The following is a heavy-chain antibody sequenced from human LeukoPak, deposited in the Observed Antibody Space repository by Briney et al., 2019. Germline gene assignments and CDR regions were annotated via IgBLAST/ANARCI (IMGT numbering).Heavy chain of an antibody. CDR2: ISSGGGTT. D-gene: IGHD2-2*01. V-gene: IGHV3-23*01. CDR3: ANAVCTTSSCSGFYGMDV. J-gene: IGHJ6*02. CDR1: AFTFSTYA. Sequence: PGGSLRLSCAASAFTFSTYAMNWVRQAPGKGVEWVSSISSGGGTTYYADSVKGRFTISRDNSKNTLYLQMNSLRPEDTAMYYCANAVCTTSSCSGFYGMDVWGQGTTVAVSS.